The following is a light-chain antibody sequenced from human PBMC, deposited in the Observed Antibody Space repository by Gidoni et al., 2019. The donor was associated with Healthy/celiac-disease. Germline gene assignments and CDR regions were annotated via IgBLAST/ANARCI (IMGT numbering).Light chain of an antibody. CDR3: QQYNSYSTWT. J-gene: IGKJ1*01. V-gene: IGKV1-5*01. CDR2: DAS. Sequence: DIQMTQSPSTLSASVGDRVTITCRASQSISSWLAWYQQKPGKAPKLLIYDASSLESGVPSRFSGSGSGTEFTLPISSLQPDDFATYYCQQYNSYSTWTFXQXTKVEIK. CDR1: QSISSW.